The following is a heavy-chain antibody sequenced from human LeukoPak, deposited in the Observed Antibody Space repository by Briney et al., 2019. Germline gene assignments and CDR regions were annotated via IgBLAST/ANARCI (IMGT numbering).Heavy chain of an antibody. CDR3: ARGQVAGREFDY. CDR2: INHSGST. J-gene: IGHJ4*02. CDR1: GVSFSGYY. D-gene: IGHD6-19*01. Sequence: SETLSLTCAVYGVSFSGYYWSWIRQPPGKGLEWIGEINHSGSTNYNPSLKSRVTISVDTSKNQFSLKLSSVTAADTAVYYCARGQVAGREFDYWGQGTLVTVSS. V-gene: IGHV4-34*01.